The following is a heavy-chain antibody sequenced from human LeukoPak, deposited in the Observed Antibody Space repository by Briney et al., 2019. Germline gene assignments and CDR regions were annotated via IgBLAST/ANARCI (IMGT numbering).Heavy chain of an antibody. Sequence: GDSVKVSCKASGYTFSGHHMHWVRQAPGQGLEWMGWILPNSGGTHYGQKFQGRVTMTGDTSINTAYIESTRLTSDDTAVYYCSRDGPSGSNMASDYWGQGTLVTVSS. J-gene: IGHJ4*02. CDR1: GYTFSGHH. D-gene: IGHD1-26*01. CDR2: ILPNSGGT. CDR3: SRDGPSGSNMASDY. V-gene: IGHV1-2*02.